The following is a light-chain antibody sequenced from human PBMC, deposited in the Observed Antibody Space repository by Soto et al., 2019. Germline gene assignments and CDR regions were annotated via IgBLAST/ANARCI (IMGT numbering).Light chain of an antibody. CDR3: SSYTTINTLV. V-gene: IGLV2-14*03. J-gene: IGLJ2*01. Sequence: QSALTQPASVSGSPGQSITISCIGTSSDVGRYKFVSWYQHNPGKDPKLLIYDVSKRPSGVSDRFSGSKSGNTASLTIPGLQAEDEGDYYCSSYTTINTLVFGGGTTLTV. CDR2: DVS. CDR1: SSDVGRYKF.